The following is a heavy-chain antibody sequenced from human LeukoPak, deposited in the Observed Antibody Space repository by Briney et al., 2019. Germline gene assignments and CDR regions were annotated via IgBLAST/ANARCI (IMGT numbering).Heavy chain of an antibody. V-gene: IGHV4-59*01. CDR2: IYYSGST. J-gene: IGHJ4*02. CDR3: ARVDGFWYYFDY. D-gene: IGHD3-3*01. CDR1: GGSISSYY. Sequence: SETLSLTCTVSGGSISSYYWSWIRQPPGKGLEWIGYIYYSGSTNYNPSLKSRVTISVDTSKNKSSLKLSSVTAADTAVYYCARVDGFWYYFDYWGQGTLVTVSS.